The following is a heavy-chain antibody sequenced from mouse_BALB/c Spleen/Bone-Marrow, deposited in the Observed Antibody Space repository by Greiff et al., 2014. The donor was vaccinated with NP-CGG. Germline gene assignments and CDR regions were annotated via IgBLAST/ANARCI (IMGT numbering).Heavy chain of an antibody. Sequence: VNLVESGPELVRPGVSVKISCKGSGYTFTDYTMHWVKQSHAKSLEWIGVISTYSGNTNCNQKFKGKATMTVDKSSSTAYMELARLTSEDSAIYYCASYYGSSYFDYWGQGTTLTVSS. D-gene: IGHD1-1*01. CDR2: ISTYSGNT. J-gene: IGHJ2*01. CDR1: GYTFTDYT. CDR3: ASYYGSSYFDY. V-gene: IGHV1-67*01.